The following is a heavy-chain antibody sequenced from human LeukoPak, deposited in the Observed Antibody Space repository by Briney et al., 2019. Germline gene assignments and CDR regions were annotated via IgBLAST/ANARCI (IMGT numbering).Heavy chain of an antibody. J-gene: IGHJ3*02. CDR1: GFTFSNHW. V-gene: IGHV3-74*01. CDR2: IKSDGSST. Sequence: GGSLRLSCAASGFTFSNHWMHWVRQRPGKGLEWVAQIKSDGSSTSYPDAVKGRFSISRDNVKTTLYLQMTSLRVEDTAVYYCARDEYDLLAGAFDIWGQGTMVTVAS. CDR3: ARDEYDLLAGAFDI. D-gene: IGHD2-2*01.